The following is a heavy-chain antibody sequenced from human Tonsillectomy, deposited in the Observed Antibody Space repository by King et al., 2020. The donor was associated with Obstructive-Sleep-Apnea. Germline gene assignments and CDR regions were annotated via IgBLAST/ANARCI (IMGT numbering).Heavy chain of an antibody. J-gene: IGHJ3*02. Sequence: QLQESGSGLVKPSQTLSLTCAVSGDSISSGYYSWTWIRQPPGKGLEWIGYISHTGSTYCNPSLKRRVTISVGRSKNQFSLKLTSVTAADTAVYYCARGLNYYDSTKTFGIWGQGTMVTVSS. V-gene: IGHV4-30-2*01. CDR1: GDSISSGYYS. D-gene: IGHD3-22*01. CDR2: ISHTGST. CDR3: ARGLNYYDSTKTFGI.